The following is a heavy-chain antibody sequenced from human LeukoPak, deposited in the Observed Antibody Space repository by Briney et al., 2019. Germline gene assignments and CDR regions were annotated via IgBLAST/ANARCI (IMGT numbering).Heavy chain of an antibody. Sequence: SETLSLTCTVSGGSISSYYWSWIRQPPGKRLEWIGYIYYSGSTNYNPSLKSRVTISVDTSKNQFSLKLSSVTAADTAVYYCARVSNWNYVGLLFDYWGQGTLVTVSS. J-gene: IGHJ4*02. D-gene: IGHD1-7*01. V-gene: IGHV4-59*12. CDR1: GGSISSYY. CDR3: ARVSNWNYVGLLFDY. CDR2: IYYSGST.